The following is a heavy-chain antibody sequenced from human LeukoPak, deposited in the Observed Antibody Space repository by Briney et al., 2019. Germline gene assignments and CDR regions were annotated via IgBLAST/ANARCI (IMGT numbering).Heavy chain of an antibody. CDR2: IYYSGST. CDR1: GGSISSSSYY. V-gene: IGHV4-39*07. D-gene: IGHD4-23*01. J-gene: IGHJ4*02. Sequence: SETLSLTCTVSGGSISSSSYYWGWIRQPPGKGLEWIGSIYYSGSTYYNPSLKSRVTISVDTSKNQFSLKLSSVTAADTAVYYCARQPLGWGHYLEYWGQGTLVTVPS. CDR3: ARQPLGWGHYLEY.